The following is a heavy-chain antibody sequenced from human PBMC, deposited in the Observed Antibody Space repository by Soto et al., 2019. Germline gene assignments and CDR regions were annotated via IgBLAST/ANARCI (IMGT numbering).Heavy chain of an antibody. CDR3: ARANDFNWFDP. CDR1: GGSFSGYY. D-gene: IGHD1-1*01. CDR2: IYHSGST. V-gene: IGHV4-34*01. Sequence: SETLSLTCAVYGGSFSGYYWSWVRQPPGKGLEWIGEIYHSGSTNYNPSLKSRVTISVDKSKNQFSLKLSSVTAADTAVYYCARANDFNWFDPWGQGTLVTVSS. J-gene: IGHJ5*02.